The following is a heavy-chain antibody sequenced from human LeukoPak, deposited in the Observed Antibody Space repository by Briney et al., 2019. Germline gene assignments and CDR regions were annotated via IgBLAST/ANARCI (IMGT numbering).Heavy chain of an antibody. D-gene: IGHD6-13*01. CDR2: INWNGGST. CDR1: GFTFDDYG. J-gene: IGHJ4*02. Sequence: GGSLRLSCAASGFTFDDYGMSWVRQAPGKGLEWVSGINWNGGSTGYADSVKGRFTISRDNAKNSLYLQMNSLRAEDTALYYCARGTLKAAATDFDYWGQGTPVTVSS. CDR3: ARGTLKAAATDFDY. V-gene: IGHV3-20*04.